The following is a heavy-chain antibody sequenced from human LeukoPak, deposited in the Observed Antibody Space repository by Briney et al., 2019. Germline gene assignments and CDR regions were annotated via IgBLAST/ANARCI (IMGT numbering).Heavy chain of an antibody. V-gene: IGHV3-11*06. CDR1: GFTFSDYY. Sequence: GGSLRLSCAASGFTFSDYYMSWIRQAPGKGLEWVSYISSSSSYTNYADSVMGRFTISRDNAKNSLYLQMNSLRAEDTAVYYCARDLSYYYDSSGYYFDYWGQGTLVTVSS. J-gene: IGHJ4*02. CDR2: ISSSSSYT. CDR3: ARDLSYYYDSSGYYFDY. D-gene: IGHD3-22*01.